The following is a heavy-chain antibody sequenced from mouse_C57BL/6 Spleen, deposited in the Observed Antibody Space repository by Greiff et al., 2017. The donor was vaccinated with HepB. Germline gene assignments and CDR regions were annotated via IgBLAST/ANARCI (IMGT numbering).Heavy chain of an antibody. CDR1: GYSITSGYY. CDR2: ISYDGSN. V-gene: IGHV3-6*01. Sequence: VQLQQSGPGLVKPSQSLSLTCSVTGYSITSGYYWNWIRQFPGNKLEWMGYISYDGSNNYNPSLKNRISITRDTSKNQFFLKLNSVTTEDTATYYCARDGNYPDYWGQGTTLTVSS. J-gene: IGHJ2*01. D-gene: IGHD1-1*02. CDR3: ARDGNYPDY.